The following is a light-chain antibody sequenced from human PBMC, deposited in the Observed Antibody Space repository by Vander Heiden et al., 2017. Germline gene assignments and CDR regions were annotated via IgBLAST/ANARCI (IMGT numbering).Light chain of an antibody. CDR1: TSNIGNNY. CDR2: DNF. Sequence: QSVLPQPPAVSAAPGQKVIISCSGSTSNIGNNYVSWYQQLPGTAPKLLIYDNFKRPSGIPDRFSGSRSGTSATLGITGLQTGDEADYYCGTWDSSLRAVVFGGGTKLTVL. J-gene: IGLJ2*01. V-gene: IGLV1-51*01. CDR3: GTWDSSLRAVV.